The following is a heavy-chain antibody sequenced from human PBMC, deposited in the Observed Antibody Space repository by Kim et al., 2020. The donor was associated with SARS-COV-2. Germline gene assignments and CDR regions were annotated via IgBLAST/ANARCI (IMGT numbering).Heavy chain of an antibody. D-gene: IGHD1-26*01. V-gene: IGHV4-39*01. Sequence: STPSLKSRVTISVDTSKNQFSLKLSSVTAADTAVYYCARHTIVGATGADYWGQGTLVTVSS. CDR3: ARHTIVGATGADY. J-gene: IGHJ4*02.